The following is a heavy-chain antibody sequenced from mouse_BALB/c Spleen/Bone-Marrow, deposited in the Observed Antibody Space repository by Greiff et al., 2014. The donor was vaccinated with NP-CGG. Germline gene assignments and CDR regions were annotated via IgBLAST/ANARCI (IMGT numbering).Heavy chain of an antibody. J-gene: IGHJ1*01. CDR3: ARQGYGYVDFDV. D-gene: IGHD1-2*01. CDR2: ISSGGGST. V-gene: IGHV5-12-1*01. Sequence: VHVKQSGGGLVKPGGSLKLSCAASGFAFSSYDMSWVRQTPEKRLEWVAYISSGGGSTYYPDTVKGRFTISRDNAKNTLYLQMSSLKSEDTAMYYCARQGYGYVDFDVWGAGTTVTVSS. CDR1: GFAFSSYD.